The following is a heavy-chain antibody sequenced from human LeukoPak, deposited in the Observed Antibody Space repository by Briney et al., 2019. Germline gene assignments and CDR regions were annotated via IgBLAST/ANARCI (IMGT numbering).Heavy chain of an antibody. CDR2: INSDGSST. D-gene: IGHD1-26*01. CDR3: TRVGLTSGSYFSFDY. V-gene: IGHV3-74*01. Sequence: GGSLRLSCAASGFTFSSYWMHWVRQAPGKGLVWVSRINSDGSSTNYADSVKGRFTISRDNAKNTPYLQMNSLRVEDTAVYYCTRVGLTSGSYFSFDYWGQGTLVTVSS. CDR1: GFTFSSYW. J-gene: IGHJ4*02.